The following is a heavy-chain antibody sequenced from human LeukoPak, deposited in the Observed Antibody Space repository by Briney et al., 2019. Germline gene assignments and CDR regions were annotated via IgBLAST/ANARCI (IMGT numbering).Heavy chain of an antibody. J-gene: IGHJ4*02. V-gene: IGHV4-61*02. D-gene: IGHD3-16*02. Sequence: SETLSLTCTVSGGSISSGSYYWSWIRQPAGKGLEWIGRIYTSGSTNYNPSLKSRVTISVDTSKNQFSLKLSSVTAADTAVYYCARDSTFGGVIVPGGYWGQGTLVTVSS. CDR2: IYTSGST. CDR1: GGSISSGSYY. CDR3: ARDSTFGGVIVPGGY.